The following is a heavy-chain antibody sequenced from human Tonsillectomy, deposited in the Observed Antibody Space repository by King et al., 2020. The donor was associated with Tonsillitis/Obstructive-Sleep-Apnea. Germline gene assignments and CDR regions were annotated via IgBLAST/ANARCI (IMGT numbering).Heavy chain of an antibody. CDR1: GGSISNYY. V-gene: IGHV4-59*01. Sequence: QLQESGPGLVKPSETLSLTCTVSGGSISNYYWSWIRQPPGKGLEWIGYIYYSGSTNYNTSLKSRVTISVDKSKNQFSLKLSSVTAADTAVYYCARPQYSNDPDTFDIWGQGTMVTVSS. J-gene: IGHJ3*02. CDR3: ARPQYSNDPDTFDI. D-gene: IGHD4-11*01. CDR2: IYYSGST.